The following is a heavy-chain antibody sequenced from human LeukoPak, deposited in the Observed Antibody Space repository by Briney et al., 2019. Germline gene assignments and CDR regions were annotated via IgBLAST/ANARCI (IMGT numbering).Heavy chain of an antibody. CDR1: GGSISDDY. CDR3: ARVGLLQTPDP. D-gene: IGHD2-15*01. Sequence: SETLSLTCTVSGGSISDDYWSWLRQPPGKGLEWIAYIHYSGTTNYNPSPKSRVTISIDTSKKQFSLKVSSVTAADTAVYYCARVGLLQTPDPWGQGTLVTVSS. CDR2: IHYSGTT. V-gene: IGHV4-59*01. J-gene: IGHJ5*02.